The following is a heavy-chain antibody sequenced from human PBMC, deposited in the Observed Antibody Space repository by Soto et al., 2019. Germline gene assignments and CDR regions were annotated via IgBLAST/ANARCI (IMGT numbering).Heavy chain of an antibody. V-gene: IGHV1-69*06. CDR1: GGTFGSDP. Sequence: SVKVSGKASGGTFGSDPITWVRQAPGQGLEWVGRIIPIFGTTNYAQNLQGRVTISADKSTLTSYMELHSLTSDDTALYYCARDRTDSGYYTNWLDPWGQGTQVTVSS. CDR2: IIPIFGTT. J-gene: IGHJ5*02. D-gene: IGHD3-22*01. CDR3: ARDRTDSGYYTNWLDP.